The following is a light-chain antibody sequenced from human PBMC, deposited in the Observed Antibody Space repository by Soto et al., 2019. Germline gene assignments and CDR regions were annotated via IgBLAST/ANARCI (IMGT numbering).Light chain of an antibody. CDR3: CSYGGSSTYV. J-gene: IGLJ1*01. CDR1: SRDVGSYNL. V-gene: IGLV2-23*02. CDR2: EVS. Sequence: QSALTQPPSVSGSPGQRITISCAGTSRDVGSYNLVSWYQQHPAKAPKLIIYEVSKRPSGVSDRFSGSKSGSTASLTISGLQAEDETDYYCCSYGGSSTYVFGTGTKVTVL.